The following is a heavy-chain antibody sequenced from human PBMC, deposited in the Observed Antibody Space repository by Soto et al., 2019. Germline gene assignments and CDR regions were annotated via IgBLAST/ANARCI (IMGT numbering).Heavy chain of an antibody. CDR3: AREGRGLGYCSGGRCNWVFDV. D-gene: IGHD2-15*01. CDR2: IIPIFGTT. V-gene: IGHV1-69*01. J-gene: IGHJ2*01. Sequence: QVQLVQSGAEVKQPGSSVKVSCKASGGTFRSYGINWVRQAPGQGLEWLGGIIPIFGTTEYAQKFQGRVTITADEATSTAYMELSNLRSDDTAVVYCAREGRGLGYCSGGRCNWVFDVWGRGTLVTVSS. CDR1: GGTFRSYG.